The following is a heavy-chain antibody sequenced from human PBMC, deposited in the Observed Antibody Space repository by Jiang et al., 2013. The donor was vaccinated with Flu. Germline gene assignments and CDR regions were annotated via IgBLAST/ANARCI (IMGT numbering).Heavy chain of an antibody. D-gene: IGHD3-16*01. J-gene: IGHJ4*02. CDR2: IYWDDDK. CDR1: GYSLNDNGVA. CDR3: ARGRRTSYGYCLDY. V-gene: IGHV2-5*02. Sequence: KPTQTLTLTCTVSGYSLNDNGVAVAWIRQPPGKALEWLTLIYWDDDKRYSPSLRSRLTITQDTSKNQVVLTVTDMDPVDTATYYCARGRRTSYGYCLDYWGQGALVTVSS.